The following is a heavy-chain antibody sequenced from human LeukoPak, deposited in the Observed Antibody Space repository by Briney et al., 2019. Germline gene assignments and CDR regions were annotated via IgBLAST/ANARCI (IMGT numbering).Heavy chain of an antibody. Sequence: SETLSLTCTASGGSISSYYWGWIRQPPGKGLEWIGYIYYSGSTNYNPSLKSRVTISVDTSKNQFSLKLSSVTAADTAVYYCARDSVTTPLDYWGQGTLVTVSS. CDR2: IYYSGST. J-gene: IGHJ4*02. V-gene: IGHV4-59*01. CDR3: ARDSVTTPLDY. D-gene: IGHD4-17*01. CDR1: GGSISSYY.